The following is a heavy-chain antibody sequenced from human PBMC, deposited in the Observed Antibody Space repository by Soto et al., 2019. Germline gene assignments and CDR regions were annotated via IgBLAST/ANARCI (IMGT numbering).Heavy chain of an antibody. CDR1: GYTFTGYY. CDR2: INPNSGGT. Sequence: ASVKVSCKASGYTFTGYYMHWVRQAPGQGLEWMGWINPNSGGTNYAQKFQGWVTMTRDTSISTAYMELSRLRSDDTAVYYCARAGDIVLVPAAPDYDCGMVVWG. CDR3: ARAGDIVLVPAAPDYDCGMVV. D-gene: IGHD2-2*01. J-gene: IGHJ6*02. V-gene: IGHV1-2*04.